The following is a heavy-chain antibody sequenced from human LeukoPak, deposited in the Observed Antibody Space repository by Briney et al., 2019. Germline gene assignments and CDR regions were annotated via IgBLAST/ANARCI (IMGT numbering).Heavy chain of an antibody. Sequence: GGSLRLSCAASGFTFSSYSMNWVRQAPGKGLEWVSSISSSSSYIYYADSVKGRFTISRDNAKNSLYLQMSSLRAEDTAAYYCARGRWGSGYYFDYWGQGTLVTVSS. D-gene: IGHD6-25*01. V-gene: IGHV3-21*01. CDR2: ISSSSSYI. CDR3: ARGRWGSGYYFDY. J-gene: IGHJ4*02. CDR1: GFTFSSYS.